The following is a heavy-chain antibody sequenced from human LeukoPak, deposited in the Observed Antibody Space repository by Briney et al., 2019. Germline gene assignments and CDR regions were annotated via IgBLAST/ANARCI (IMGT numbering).Heavy chain of an antibody. D-gene: IGHD6-19*01. CDR2: ISGSGGST. CDR3: AKDLGAYSSGWYATFDY. Sequence: GGSLRLSCAASGFTFSSYAMSWVRQAPGKGLEWVSAISGSGGSTYYADSVKGRFTISRDNSKNTLYLQMNSLRAEDTAVYYCAKDLGAYSSGWYATFDYWGQGTLVTVSS. V-gene: IGHV3-23*01. J-gene: IGHJ4*02. CDR1: GFTFSSYA.